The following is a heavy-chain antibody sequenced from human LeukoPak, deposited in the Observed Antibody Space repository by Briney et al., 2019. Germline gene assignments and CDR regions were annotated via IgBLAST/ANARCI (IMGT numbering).Heavy chain of an antibody. D-gene: IGHD3-3*01. CDR1: GFTFTSYS. V-gene: IGHV3-23*01. J-gene: IGHJ6*03. CDR3: ARELPLRFLEWSLYYYYYMDV. CDR2: ISGSGGST. Sequence: PGGSLRLSCAASGFTFTSYSLSWFGQAPGKGLEWVSAISGSGGSTYYADSVKGRFTISRDNSKNTLYLQMNSLRAEDTAVYYCARELPLRFLEWSLYYYYYMDVWGKGTTVTVSS.